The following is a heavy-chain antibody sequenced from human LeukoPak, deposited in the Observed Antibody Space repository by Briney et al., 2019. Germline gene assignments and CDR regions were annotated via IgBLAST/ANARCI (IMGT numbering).Heavy chain of an antibody. CDR3: AKELTVTTNWFDP. Sequence: PGGSLRLSCAASGSTFSSYGMHWVRQAPGKGLEWVAFIRYDGSNKYYADSVKGRFTISRDNSKNTLYLQMNSLRAEDTAVYYCAKELTVTTNWFDPWGQGTLVTVSS. V-gene: IGHV3-30*02. CDR2: IRYDGSNK. CDR1: GSTFSSYG. D-gene: IGHD4-17*01. J-gene: IGHJ5*02.